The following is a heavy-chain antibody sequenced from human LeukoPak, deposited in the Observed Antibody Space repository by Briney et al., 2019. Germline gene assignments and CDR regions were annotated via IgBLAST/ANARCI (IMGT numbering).Heavy chain of an antibody. Sequence: GGSLRLSCAASGFSFTSYWMHWVRQAPGKGLVWLSRINSDGSSTTYADSVKGRFTISRDNAKNTLYLQMNTLRGEDTAVYYCARESAIVLVPFDSWGQGTLVTVSS. CDR2: INSDGSST. CDR1: GFSFTSYW. CDR3: ARESAIVLVPFDS. V-gene: IGHV3-74*01. J-gene: IGHJ4*02. D-gene: IGHD2/OR15-2a*01.